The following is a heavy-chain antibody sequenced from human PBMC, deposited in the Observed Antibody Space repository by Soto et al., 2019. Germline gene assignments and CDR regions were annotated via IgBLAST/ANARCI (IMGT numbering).Heavy chain of an antibody. D-gene: IGHD1-7*01. J-gene: IGHJ4*02. Sequence: QVQLQESGPGLLKPSGTLSLTCAVSGGSISSSNWWSWVRQPPGKGLEWIGEIYHSGTTNYNPSLKSRVTISVDKSKNQFSLKVSSVTAADTAVYYCAKETGTTPIPLDYWGQGTLVTVSS. CDR3: AKETGTTPIPLDY. CDR2: IYHSGTT. V-gene: IGHV4-4*02. CDR1: GGSISSSNW.